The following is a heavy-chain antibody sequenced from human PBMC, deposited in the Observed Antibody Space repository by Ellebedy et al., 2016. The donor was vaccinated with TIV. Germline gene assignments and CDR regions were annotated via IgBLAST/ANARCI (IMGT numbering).Heavy chain of an antibody. D-gene: IGHD3-10*01. V-gene: IGHV1-69*04. Sequence: SVKVSCXASGGTFSSYAISWVRQAPGQGLEWMGRIIPILGIANYAQKFQGRVTITADKSTSTAYMELSSLRSEDTAVYYCAAFITMVRAFYYYYMDVWGKGTTVTVSS. CDR1: GGTFSSYA. CDR3: AAFITMVRAFYYYYMDV. J-gene: IGHJ6*03. CDR2: IIPILGIA.